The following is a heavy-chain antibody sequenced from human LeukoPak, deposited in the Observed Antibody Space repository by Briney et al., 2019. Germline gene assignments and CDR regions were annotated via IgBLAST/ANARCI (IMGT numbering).Heavy chain of an antibody. Sequence: VGSLRLSCAASGFTFRGYAMSWVRQAPGKGLEWVSGISGRGGATYSADSVKGRFTISRDNSKNTLYLQMTSLRAEDTAVYHCAKDFEDYYGSGSYYFGYWGQGTLVTVSS. CDR2: ISGRGGAT. D-gene: IGHD3-10*01. CDR1: GFTFRGYA. V-gene: IGHV3-23*01. J-gene: IGHJ4*02. CDR3: AKDFEDYYGSGSYYFGY.